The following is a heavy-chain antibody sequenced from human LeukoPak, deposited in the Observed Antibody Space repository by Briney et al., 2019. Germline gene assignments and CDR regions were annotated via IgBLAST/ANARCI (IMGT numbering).Heavy chain of an antibody. CDR3: ARHTIDTTLGGVPDYFDA. D-gene: IGHD3-16*01. V-gene: IGHV4-39*07. CDR2: VLYSGST. J-gene: IGHJ5*02. CDR1: GVSISSGHYY. Sequence: SETLSLTCTVSGVSISSGHYYWAWIRQPPGRRLECIASVLYSGSTYYDPSFNGRVTLSVDTSKNQFSLRLSSVTAADTAIYYCARHTIDTTLGGVPDYFDAWGQGTPVTVSS.